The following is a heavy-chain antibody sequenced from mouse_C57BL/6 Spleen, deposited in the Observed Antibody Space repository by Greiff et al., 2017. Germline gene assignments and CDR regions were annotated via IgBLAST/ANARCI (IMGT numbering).Heavy chain of an antibody. J-gene: IGHJ2*01. V-gene: IGHV3-6*01. CDR1: GYSIPSGYY. D-gene: IGHD2-4*01. CDR3: AREDYYDYYFDY. CDR2: ISYDGSN. Sequence: EVQLQESGPGLVKPSQSLSLTCSVTGYSIPSGYYWNWIRQFPGNKLEWMGYISYDGSNNYNPSLKNRISITRDTSKNQFFLKLNSVTTEDTATYYCAREDYYDYYFDYWGQGTTLTVSS.